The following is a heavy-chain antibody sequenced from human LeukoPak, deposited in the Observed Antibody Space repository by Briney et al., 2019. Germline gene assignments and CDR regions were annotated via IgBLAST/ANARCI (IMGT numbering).Heavy chain of an antibody. V-gene: IGHV3-21*01. CDR1: GFTFSSYS. D-gene: IGHD1-7*01. CDR2: ISSSSSCI. J-gene: IGHJ6*04. Sequence: GGSLRLSCAASGFTFSSYSMNWVRQAPGKGLEWVSSISSSSSCIYYADSVKGRFTISRDNAKNSLYLQMNSLRAEDTAVYYCARVNDWNYVVWGKGTTVTVSS. CDR3: ARVNDWNYVV.